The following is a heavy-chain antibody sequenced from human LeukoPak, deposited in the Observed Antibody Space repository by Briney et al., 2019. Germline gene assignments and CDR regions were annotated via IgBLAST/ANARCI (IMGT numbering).Heavy chain of an antibody. J-gene: IGHJ5*02. CDR2: IIPILGIA. CDR3: ARAYYYDSSGSNNWFDP. V-gene: IGHV1-69*10. D-gene: IGHD3-22*01. CDR1: GGTFSSYA. Sequence: SVKVSCKASGGTFSSYAISWVRQAPGQGLEWMGGIIPILGIANYAQKFQGRVTITADKSTSTAYMELSSLRSEDTAVYYCARAYYYDSSGSNNWFDPWGQGTLVTVSS.